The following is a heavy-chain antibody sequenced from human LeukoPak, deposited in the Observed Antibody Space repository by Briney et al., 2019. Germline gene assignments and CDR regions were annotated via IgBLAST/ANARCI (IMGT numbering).Heavy chain of an antibody. Sequence: GASVKVSCKASGYTFTSYGISWVRQAPGQGLEWMGWMNPNSGNTGYAQKFQGRITMTRDSSISTAYMELSSLTSEDTAVYYCAREPITTPTAFDPWGQGTLVTVSS. J-gene: IGHJ5*02. CDR2: MNPNSGNT. CDR3: AREPITTPTAFDP. CDR1: GYTFTSYG. V-gene: IGHV1-8*02. D-gene: IGHD1-14*01.